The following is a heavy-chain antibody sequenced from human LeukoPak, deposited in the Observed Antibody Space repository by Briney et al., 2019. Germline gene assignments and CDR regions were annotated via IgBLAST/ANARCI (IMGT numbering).Heavy chain of an antibody. CDR3: ARSRLVFDY. V-gene: IGHV4-61*05. Sequence: PSETLSLTCTVSGGSISTSTHSWGWIRQPPGKGLEWIGYIYYSGSTNYNPSLKSRVTISVDTSKNQFSLKLSSVTAADTAVYYCARSRLVFDYWGQGTLVTVSS. D-gene: IGHD3-3*01. CDR2: IYYSGST. J-gene: IGHJ4*02. CDR1: GGSISTSTHS.